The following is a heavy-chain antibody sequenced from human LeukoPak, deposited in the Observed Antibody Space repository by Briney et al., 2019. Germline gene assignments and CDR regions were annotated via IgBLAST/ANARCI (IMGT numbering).Heavy chain of an antibody. CDR2: IYYSGST. CDR3: ASPTIEKSFDD. Sequence: SETLSLTCTVSGGSIRSDYWSWIRQPPGKGLEWIGYIYYSGSTNYNPSLTSRVTISVDTSKNQFSLKLSSVTAADTAVYYCASPTIEKSFDDWGQGTLVTVSS. D-gene: IGHD1-1*01. J-gene: IGHJ4*02. CDR1: GGSIRSDY. V-gene: IGHV4-59*12.